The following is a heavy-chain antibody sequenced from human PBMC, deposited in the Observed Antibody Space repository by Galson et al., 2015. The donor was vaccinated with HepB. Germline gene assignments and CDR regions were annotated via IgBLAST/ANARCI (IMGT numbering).Heavy chain of an antibody. V-gene: IGHV1-18*01. CDR3: ARVPITMTRGVIIKVDGFDF. Sequence: SVKVSCKASGYTFFTHGITWVRQAPGQGLEWMGWISVYNGNTNYAPRLQGRVTMTADPSTNTAYMELTSLRSDDTAVYYCARVPITMTRGVIIKVDGFDFWGQGTLVTVSS. CDR1: GYTFFTHG. D-gene: IGHD3-10*01. J-gene: IGHJ4*02. CDR2: ISVYNGNT.